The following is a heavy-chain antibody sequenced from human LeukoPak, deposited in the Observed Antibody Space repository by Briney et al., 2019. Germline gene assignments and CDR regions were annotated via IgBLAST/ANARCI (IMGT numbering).Heavy chain of an antibody. CDR3: ARLGSGWYISGFDY. J-gene: IGHJ4*02. D-gene: IGHD6-19*01. V-gene: IGHV4-34*01. CDR1: GASVSSNY. CDR2: INHSGST. Sequence: PSETLSLTCTVSGASVSSNYMSWIRQPPGKGLEWIGEINHSGSTNYNPSLKSRVTISVDTSKNQFSLKLSSVTAADTAVYYCARLGSGWYISGFDYWGQGTLVTVSS.